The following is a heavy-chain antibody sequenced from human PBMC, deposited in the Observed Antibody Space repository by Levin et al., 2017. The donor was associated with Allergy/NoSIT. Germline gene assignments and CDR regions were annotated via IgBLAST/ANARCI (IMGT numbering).Heavy chain of an antibody. CDR2: IWYDGSNK. Sequence: GGSLRLSCAASGFTFSSYGMHWVRQAPGKGLEWVAVIWYDGSNKYYADSVKGRFTISRDNSKNTLYLQMNSLRAEDTAVYYCAREEIQLFAFDIWGQGTMVTVSS. D-gene: IGHD5-18*01. CDR1: GFTFSSYG. V-gene: IGHV3-33*01. J-gene: IGHJ3*02. CDR3: AREEIQLFAFDI.